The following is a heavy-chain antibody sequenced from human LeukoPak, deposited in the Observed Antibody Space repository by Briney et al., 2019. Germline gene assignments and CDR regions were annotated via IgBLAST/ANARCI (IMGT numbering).Heavy chain of an antibody. J-gene: IGHJ4*02. CDR1: GFTFSSYS. D-gene: IGHD3-22*01. CDR3: AKGSEGYYYDSSGYRHFDY. Sequence: PGGSLRLSCAASGFTFSSYSMNWVRQAPGKGLEWVSAISGSGGSTYYADSVKGRFTISRDNSKNTLYLQMNSLRAEDTAVYYCAKGSEGYYYDSSGYRHFDYWGQGTLVTVSS. V-gene: IGHV3-23*01. CDR2: ISGSGGST.